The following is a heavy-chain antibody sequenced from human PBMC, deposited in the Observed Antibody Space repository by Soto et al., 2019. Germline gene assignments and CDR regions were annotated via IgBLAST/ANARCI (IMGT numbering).Heavy chain of an antibody. V-gene: IGHV2-5*02. CDR3: ALSPCGGDCLVSYSSHYHYGMDV. CDR1: GFSLTTGGVG. J-gene: IGHJ6*02. Sequence: QITLKESGPTLVKPTQTLTLTCTFSGFSLTTGGVGVGWIRQPPGKALEWLALIYWDDDKRYSPSLKSRLTVTKDTPKIQVLLPTTNMAPVDTATSYCALSPCGGDCLVSYSSHYHYGMDVWGQGTTVTVSS. CDR2: IYWDDDK. D-gene: IGHD2-21*02.